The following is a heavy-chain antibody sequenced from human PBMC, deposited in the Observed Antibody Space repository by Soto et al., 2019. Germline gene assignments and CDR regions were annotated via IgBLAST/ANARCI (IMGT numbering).Heavy chain of an antibody. J-gene: IGHJ4*02. D-gene: IGHD2-15*01. V-gene: IGHV1-69*04. CDR3: ARDRAVVAATPYYFDY. CDR2: IIPILGIA. CDR1: GGTFSSYT. Sequence: ASVKVSCKASGGTFSSYTISWVRQAPGQGLEWMGRIIPILGIANYAQKFQGRVTITADKSTSTAYMELSSLRSEDTAVYYCARDRAVVAATPYYFDYWGQGTLVTVSS.